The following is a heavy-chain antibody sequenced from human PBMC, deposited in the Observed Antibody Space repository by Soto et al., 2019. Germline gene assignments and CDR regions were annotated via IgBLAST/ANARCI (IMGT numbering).Heavy chain of an antibody. V-gene: IGHV4-34*01. D-gene: IGHD3-22*01. J-gene: IGHJ6*02. CDR2: IYSSGSI. CDR3: AGSGYYHNSGMDI. Sequence: PSETLSLTSAVYGGYFTGYYWTWIRQPPGKGPEWIGSIYSSGSIYYNPSLKSRVTISVDTSKNQFSLKLSSVTAADTAVYYCAGSGYYHNSGMDIWGQGTTVTVSS. CDR1: GGYFTGYY.